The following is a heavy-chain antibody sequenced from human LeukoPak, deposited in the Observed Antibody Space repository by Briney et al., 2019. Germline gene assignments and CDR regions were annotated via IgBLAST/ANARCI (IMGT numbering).Heavy chain of an antibody. CDR1: GFTFSSYA. Sequence: GGSLRLSCAASGFTFSSYAMSWVRQAPGKGLEWVSAISGSGGSTYCADSVEGRFTISRDNSKNTLYLQMNSLRAEDTAVYYCAKDRRITMIVVVITGRRYFDYWGQGTLVTVSS. D-gene: IGHD3-22*01. J-gene: IGHJ4*02. CDR2: ISGSGGST. V-gene: IGHV3-23*01. CDR3: AKDRRITMIVVVITGRRYFDY.